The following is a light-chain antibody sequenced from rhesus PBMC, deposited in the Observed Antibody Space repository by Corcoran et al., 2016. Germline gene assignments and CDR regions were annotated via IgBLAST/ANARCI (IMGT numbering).Light chain of an antibody. Sequence: DIQMTQSPSSLSASVGDRVTITCRASQGISNWLAWYQQKPGNAPKLLIYRASNLETGVPSRFSGSGSGTDCTLTISSRQPEDIATYYWQQHDNSPWTFGQGTKVEIK. CDR3: QQHDNSPWT. CDR1: QGISNW. CDR2: RAS. J-gene: IGKJ1*01. V-gene: IGKV1-69*01.